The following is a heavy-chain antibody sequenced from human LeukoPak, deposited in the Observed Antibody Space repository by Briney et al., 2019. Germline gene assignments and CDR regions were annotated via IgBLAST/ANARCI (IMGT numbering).Heavy chain of an antibody. J-gene: IGHJ5*02. CDR2: IYHSGST. V-gene: IGHV4-39*07. CDR3: AREIFGTRLEWLRFWFDP. Sequence: PSETLSLTCAVSGGSISSNSYYWGWIRQPPGKGLEWIGSIYHSGSTYYNPSLKSRVTISVDTSKNQFSLKLSSVTAADTAVYYCAREIFGTRLEWLRFWFDPWGQGTLSPSPQ. D-gene: IGHD3-3*01. CDR1: GGSISSNSYY.